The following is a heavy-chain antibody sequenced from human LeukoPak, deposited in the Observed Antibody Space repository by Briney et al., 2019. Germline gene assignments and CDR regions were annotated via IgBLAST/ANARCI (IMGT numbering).Heavy chain of an antibody. CDR2: IIPIFGTA. CDR1: GGTFSSDA. D-gene: IGHD2-2*01. Sequence: GASVKVSCKASGGTFSSDAISWVRQAPGQGLEWMGGIIPIFGTANYAQKFQGRVTITADESTSTAYMELSSLRSEDTAVYYCARSSRKDIVVVPTPVFDYWGQGTLVTVSS. CDR3: ARSSRKDIVVVPTPVFDY. J-gene: IGHJ4*02. V-gene: IGHV1-69*13.